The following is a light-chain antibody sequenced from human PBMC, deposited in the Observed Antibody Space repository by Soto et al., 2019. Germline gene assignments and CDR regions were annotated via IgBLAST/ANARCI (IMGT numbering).Light chain of an antibody. V-gene: IGKV1-39*01. CDR1: QSISSY. CDR2: AAS. Sequence: DIQMTQSPSSLSAPVGDRVTITCRASQSISSYLNWYQQKPGKAPKLLIYAASSLQSAVPSRFSGSGSGTDFTLTISSLQPEDFATYYCQQSYSTPYTFAQGTKVDIK. J-gene: IGKJ2*01. CDR3: QQSYSTPYT.